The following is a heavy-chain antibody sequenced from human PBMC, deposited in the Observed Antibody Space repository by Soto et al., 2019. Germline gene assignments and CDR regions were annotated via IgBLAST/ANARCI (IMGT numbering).Heavy chain of an antibody. D-gene: IGHD1-26*01. Sequence: SETLSLTCIVSGGSISSHYWSWIRQPPGKGLEWIGYIYYTGSTNYNPSLKTRVTMSADTSKNQFFLNLRSVTAADTAVYYCARDFRGVSYEFDPWGQGTLVTVSS. CDR2: IYYTGST. J-gene: IGHJ5*02. CDR3: ARDFRGVSYEFDP. CDR1: GGSISSHY. V-gene: IGHV4-59*11.